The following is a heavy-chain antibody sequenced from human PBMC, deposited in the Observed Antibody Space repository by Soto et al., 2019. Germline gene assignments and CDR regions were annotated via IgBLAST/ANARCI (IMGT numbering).Heavy chain of an antibody. CDR3: ARLSISPWYYFDY. V-gene: IGHV4-30-2*01. Sequence: PSETLSLTCAVSGGSISSGGYSWSWIRQPPGKGLEWIAYIYHTGSPYYNPSLKSRVTISADRSKNQFSLKLNSVTAADTAVYYCARLSISPWYYFDYWGHGTLVTVSS. D-gene: IGHD2-21*01. J-gene: IGHJ4*01. CDR1: GGSISSGGYS. CDR2: IYHTGSP.